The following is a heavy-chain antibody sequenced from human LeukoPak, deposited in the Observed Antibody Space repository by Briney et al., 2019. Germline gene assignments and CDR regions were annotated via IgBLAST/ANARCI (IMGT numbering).Heavy chain of an antibody. V-gene: IGHV3-48*03. CDR3: AKYGDYRYFQH. D-gene: IGHD4-17*01. CDR2: ISSSGTTI. J-gene: IGHJ1*01. CDR1: GLTVSRYD. Sequence: GGSLRLSCAASGLTVSRYDMSWVRQAPGKGLEWVSYISSSGTTIYYADSVKGRFSISRDIAKNPLYLQMNSLRAEDTAVYYCAKYGDYRYFQHWGQGTLVTVSS.